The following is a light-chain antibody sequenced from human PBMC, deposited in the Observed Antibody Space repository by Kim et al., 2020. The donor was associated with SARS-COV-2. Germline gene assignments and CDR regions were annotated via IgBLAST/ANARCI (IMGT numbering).Light chain of an antibody. Sequence: LSEAVGDRVTISCRASHHINTFLNWYQHRPGKAPKLLIYAASTLESGVPSRFSGGGSGTDFTLTISSLQPEDLVTYYCQQTYDSYTFGQGTKLEI. CDR1: HHINTF. J-gene: IGKJ2*01. V-gene: IGKV1-39*01. CDR3: QQTYDSYT. CDR2: AAS.